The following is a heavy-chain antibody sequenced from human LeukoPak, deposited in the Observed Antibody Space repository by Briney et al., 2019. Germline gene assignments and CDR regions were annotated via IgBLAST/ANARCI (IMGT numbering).Heavy chain of an antibody. CDR2: ISYDGSNK. V-gene: IGHV3-30-3*01. Sequence: PGGCLRLSCAASGFTFSSYAMHWVRQAPGKGLEWVAVISYDGSNKYYADSVKGRFTISRDNSKNTLYLQMNSLRAEDTAVYYCARSSGYYLNYFDYWGQGTLVTVSS. CDR3: ARSSGYYLNYFDY. CDR1: GFTFSSYA. D-gene: IGHD3-22*01. J-gene: IGHJ4*02.